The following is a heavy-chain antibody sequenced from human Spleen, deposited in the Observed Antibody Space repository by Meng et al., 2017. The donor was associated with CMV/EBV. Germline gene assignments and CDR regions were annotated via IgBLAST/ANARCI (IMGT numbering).Heavy chain of an antibody. CDR1: GGTFSSYA. J-gene: IGHJ4*02. D-gene: IGHD6-19*01. Sequence: SGGTFSSYARTWVRQAPGQGLEWMGGIITMYGTSNYAQNFQGRVTITADDSTSSVYMELSTLRSDDTAVYYCAKRAAVAGYRSYYFDSWGQGTLVTVSS. V-gene: IGHV1-69*01. CDR2: IITMYGTS. CDR3: AKRAAVAGYRSYYFDS.